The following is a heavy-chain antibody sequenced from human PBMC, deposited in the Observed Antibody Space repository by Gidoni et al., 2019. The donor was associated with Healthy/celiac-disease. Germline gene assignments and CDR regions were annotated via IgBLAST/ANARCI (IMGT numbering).Heavy chain of an antibody. CDR2: INHGGST. J-gene: IGHJ4*02. V-gene: IGHV4-34*01. CDR1: GASFSGSD. D-gene: IGHD2-15*01. CDR3: ARAAGASITGYCSGGSCYSRGSFDY. Sequence: QVQLQQWGAGLLTPSETLSLTCAVYGASFSGSDWGLIRQPPGKGLEWIGEINHGGSTNYNPSLKSRVTISVDTSKNQFSLKLSSVTSADTAVYYCARAAGASITGYCSGGSCYSRGSFDYWGQGTLVTVSS.